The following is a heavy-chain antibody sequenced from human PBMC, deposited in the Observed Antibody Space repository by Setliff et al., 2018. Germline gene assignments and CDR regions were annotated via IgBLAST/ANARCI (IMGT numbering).Heavy chain of an antibody. J-gene: IGHJ1*01. D-gene: IGHD3-22*01. CDR2: IFYSGNA. V-gene: IGHV4-59*08. CDR1: GGSISPYY. Sequence: PSETLSLTCSVSGGSISPYYWIWIRQSPGKGLEWIGYIFYSGNARYNPSLESRVTMSVDTSKNQISLKLTSVTAADTAVYYCARQDRFYDRSVFVEYFQHWGQGALVTVSS. CDR3: ARQDRFYDRSVFVEYFQH.